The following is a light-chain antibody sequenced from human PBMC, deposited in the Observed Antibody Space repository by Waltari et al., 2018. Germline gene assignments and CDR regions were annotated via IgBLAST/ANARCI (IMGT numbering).Light chain of an antibody. V-gene: IGKV1-17*01. CDR2: AAT. J-gene: IGKJ3*01. CDR3: LQHNSYPFT. CDR1: QGISSY. Sequence: DIQMTQSPSSLSASVGDTVTITCRASQGISSYLNWFQQKPGKAPKLLIHAATTLQSGVPSRFSGSGSGTEFTLTISSLQPEDFAAYYCLQHNSYPFTFGPGTKLDIK.